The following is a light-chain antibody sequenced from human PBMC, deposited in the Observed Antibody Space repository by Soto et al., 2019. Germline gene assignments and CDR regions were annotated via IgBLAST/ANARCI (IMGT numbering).Light chain of an antibody. J-gene: IGLJ1*01. CDR2: EGT. CDR3: CSYAHSDTHNYD. V-gene: IGLV2-23*01. CDR1: RSDVANDKF. Sequence: HSVLTQPASVSRSPGQSINVSCTGSRSDVANDKFVSWYQQHPGKAPKLMIYEGTKRPSGVSDRFSASKSGDTASLTISGLQAEDVVDYYCCSYAHSDTHNYDFGTGTKVTV.